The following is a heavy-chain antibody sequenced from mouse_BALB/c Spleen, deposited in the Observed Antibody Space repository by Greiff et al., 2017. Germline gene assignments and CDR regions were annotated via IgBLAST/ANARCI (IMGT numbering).Heavy chain of an antibody. J-gene: IGHJ3*01. CDR1: GFSLTSYG. CDR2: IWAGGST. Sequence: VQLVESGPGLVAPSQSLSITCTVSGFSLTSYGVHWVRQPPGKGLEWLGVIWAGGSTNYNSALMSRLSISKDNSKSQVFLNMNSLQTDDTAMYYCASYDRDSFAYWGQGTLVTVSA. D-gene: IGHD2-3*01. CDR3: ASYDRDSFAY. V-gene: IGHV2-9*02.